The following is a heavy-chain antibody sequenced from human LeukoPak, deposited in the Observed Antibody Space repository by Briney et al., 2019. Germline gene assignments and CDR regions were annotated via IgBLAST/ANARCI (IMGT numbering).Heavy chain of an antibody. CDR3: AKEPASGSCFDY. CDR2: ISGSGTST. Sequence: GGSLRLSCTASGYTLNSYAMMCVRHARGKGVEWLSGISGSGTSTYYAASVKGRFTISRENYKNTLYLQMNSLRAEDTALYYCAKEPASGSCFDYWGQGTLVTVSS. V-gene: IGHV3-23*01. D-gene: IGHD3-10*01. CDR1: GYTLNSYA. J-gene: IGHJ4*02.